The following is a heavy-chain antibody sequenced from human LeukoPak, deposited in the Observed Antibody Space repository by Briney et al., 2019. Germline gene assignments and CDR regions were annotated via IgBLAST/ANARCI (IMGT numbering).Heavy chain of an antibody. CDR1: GFTVSSNY. J-gene: IGHJ4*02. CDR2: IYSGGST. Sequence: TGGSLRLSCAASGFTVSSNYMIWVRQAQWKGLEWVSTIYSGGSTYYADSVKGRFTISRDNSKNTLFLQMNSLSAGDTAVYYCATEGYWGQGTLVTVSS. CDR3: ATEGY. V-gene: IGHV3-66*01.